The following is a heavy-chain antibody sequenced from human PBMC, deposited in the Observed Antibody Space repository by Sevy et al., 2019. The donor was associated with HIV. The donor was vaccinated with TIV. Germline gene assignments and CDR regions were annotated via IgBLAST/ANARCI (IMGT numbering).Heavy chain of an antibody. V-gene: IGHV3-9*01. CDR3: AKDINRGCDGVNCYPYYYYFYGLDV. D-gene: IGHD2-21*01. J-gene: IGHJ6*02. CDR1: GFSFNDHA. CDR2: VRWNSRNI. Sequence: SLRLSCAASGFSFNDHAMHWVRQVPGKDLEWVSGVRWNSRNIGYGDSVKGRFTISRDNANHFLYLEMNSLRPEDTAFYYCAKDINRGCDGVNCYPYYYYFYGLDVWGQGTTVTVSS.